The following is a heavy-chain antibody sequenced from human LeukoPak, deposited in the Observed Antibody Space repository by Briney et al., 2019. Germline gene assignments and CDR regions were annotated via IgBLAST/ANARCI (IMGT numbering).Heavy chain of an antibody. D-gene: IGHD6-13*01. CDR1: GGSFSGYY. Sequence: SSETLSLTCAVYGGSFSGYYWSWIRQPPGKGLEWIGEINHSGSTNYNPSLKSRVTISVDTSKNQFSLKLSSVTAADTAVYYCARIWPRYSCRWHLGAFDIWGQGTMVTVSS. J-gene: IGHJ3*02. V-gene: IGHV4-34*01. CDR3: ARIWPRYSCRWHLGAFDI. CDR2: INHSGST.